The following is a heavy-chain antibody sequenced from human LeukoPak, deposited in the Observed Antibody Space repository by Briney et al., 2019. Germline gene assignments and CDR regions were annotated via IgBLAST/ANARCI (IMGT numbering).Heavy chain of an antibody. CDR1: GGSISSGDYY. CDR3: ARSAYYYVHFDY. D-gene: IGHD3-22*01. CDR2: IYYSGST. Sequence: SQTLSLTCTVSGGSISSGDYYWSWVRQPPGKGLEWIGYIYYSGSTYYNPSLKSRVTISVDTSKTQFSLKLSSVTPADTAVYYCARSAYYYVHFDYWGQGTLVTVSS. V-gene: IGHV4-30-4*01. J-gene: IGHJ4*02.